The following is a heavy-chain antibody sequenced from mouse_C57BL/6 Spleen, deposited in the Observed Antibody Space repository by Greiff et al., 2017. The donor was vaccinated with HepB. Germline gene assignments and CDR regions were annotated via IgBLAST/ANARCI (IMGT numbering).Heavy chain of an antibody. D-gene: IGHD2-2*01. CDR3: ARWFQYPGYYYAMDY. V-gene: IGHV5-17*01. CDR2: ISSGSSTI. CDR1: GFTFSDYG. J-gene: IGHJ4*01. Sequence: DVKLVESGGGLVKPGGSLKLSCAASGFTFSDYGMHWVRQAPEKGLEWVAYISSGSSTIYYADTVKGRFTISRDNAKNTLFLQMTSLRSEDTAMYYCARWFQYPGYYYAMDYWGQGTSVTVSS.